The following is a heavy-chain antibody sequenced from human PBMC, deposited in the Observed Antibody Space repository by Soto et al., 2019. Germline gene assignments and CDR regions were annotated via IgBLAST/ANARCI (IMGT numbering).Heavy chain of an antibody. CDR2: IKSKVDGGTT. D-gene: IGHD3-22*01. CDR1: GFIFSNAW. V-gene: IGHV3-15*07. J-gene: IGHJ4*02. CDR3: TTDHPYRYDGSCYDH. Sequence: PGGSLRLSCAGSGFIFSNAWINWVRQAPGKGLEWVGRIKSKVDGGTTDYIAPVRGRFTISRDDSRNTVYLQMNSLKTEDTAVYHCTTDHPYRYDGSCYDHWGQGTLVTVSS.